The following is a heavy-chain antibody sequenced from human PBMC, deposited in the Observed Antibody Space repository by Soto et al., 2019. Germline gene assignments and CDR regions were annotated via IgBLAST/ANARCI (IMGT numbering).Heavy chain of an antibody. D-gene: IGHD5-12*01. CDR2: INAGNGNT. J-gene: IGHJ4*02. CDR3: ARVCGYDHGECLWDY. V-gene: IGHV1-3*01. CDR1: GSTFTSYA. Sequence: GASVKVSCKASGSTFTSYAMHWVRQAPGQRLEWMGWINAGNGNTKYSQKFQGRVTITRDTSASTAYMELSSLRSEDTAVYYCARVCGYDHGECLWDYWGQGTLVTVSS.